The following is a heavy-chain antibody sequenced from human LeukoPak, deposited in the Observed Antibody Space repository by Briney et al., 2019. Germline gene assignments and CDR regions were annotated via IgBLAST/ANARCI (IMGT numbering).Heavy chain of an antibody. D-gene: IGHD2-15*01. V-gene: IGHV3-48*03. CDR1: GFTFSSYE. CDR3: ARLGYCSGGSCYDALGYFDL. Sequence: GGSLRLSCAASGFTFSSYEMNWVRQAPGKGLEWVSYISSSGSIIYYADSVKGRFTISRDNSKNTLYLQMNSLRAEGTAVYYCARLGYCSGGSCYDALGYFDLWGRGTLVTVSS. CDR2: ISSSGSII. J-gene: IGHJ2*01.